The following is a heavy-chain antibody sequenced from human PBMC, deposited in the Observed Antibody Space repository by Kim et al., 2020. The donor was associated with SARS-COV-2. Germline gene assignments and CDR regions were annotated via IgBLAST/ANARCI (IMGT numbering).Heavy chain of an antibody. CDR2: IHTSTGNP. D-gene: IGHD6-13*01. CDR3: ARGRGAGYSSWLTDS. V-gene: IGHV7-4-1*02. Sequence: ASVKVSCKASGYTLTSYVMNWVRQAPGQGLEWMGWIHTSTGNPTYAQGFTGRFVFSLDTSVSTTYLQISSLKAEDTAIYYCARGRGAGYSSWLTDSCGQG. CDR1: GYTLTSYV. J-gene: IGHJ4*02.